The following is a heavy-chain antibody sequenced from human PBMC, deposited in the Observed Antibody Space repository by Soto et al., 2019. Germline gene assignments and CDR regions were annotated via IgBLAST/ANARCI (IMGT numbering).Heavy chain of an antibody. CDR3: ARVNSATGSMHFDH. D-gene: IGHD3-10*01. CDR1: TFNFTSYS. CDR2: ISATSTYI. J-gene: IGHJ4*02. Sequence: EVQLVESGGGLVKPGGSLRLTCAGSTFNFTSYSLNWVRQAPGKGLEWVSSISATSTYIFYADSVKGRFTISRDNAKNSASLQMNSLRAEDTALYYCARVNSATGSMHFDHWGQGTLVTVSS. V-gene: IGHV3-21*01.